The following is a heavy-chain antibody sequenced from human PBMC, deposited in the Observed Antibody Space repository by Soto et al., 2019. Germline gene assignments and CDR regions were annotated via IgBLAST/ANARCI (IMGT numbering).Heavy chain of an antibody. CDR3: ARGQIGLRNDVEWFDP. D-gene: IGHD1-1*01. Sequence: QVQLVQSGAEVKKPGSSVKVSCKASGGTFSGYAISWVRQAPGQGLEWMGGIIPIFGTANYAQKFQGRVTITADESTSTAYMELSSLRSEDTAVYYCARGQIGLRNDVEWFDPWGQGTLVTVSS. CDR2: IIPIFGTA. CDR1: GGTFSGYA. J-gene: IGHJ5*02. V-gene: IGHV1-69*12.